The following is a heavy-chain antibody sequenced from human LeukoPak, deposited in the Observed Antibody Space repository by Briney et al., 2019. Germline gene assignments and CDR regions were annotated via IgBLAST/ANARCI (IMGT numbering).Heavy chain of an antibody. CDR1: GGSFSVYY. CDR2: INHSGST. CDR3: ARLRRYYYGSGSSGGGWFDP. V-gene: IGHV4-34*01. J-gene: IGHJ5*02. Sequence: SETLSLTCAVYGGSFSVYYWSWIRQPPGKGLEWIGEINHSGSTNYNPSLKSRVTISVDTSKNQFSLKLSSVTAADTAVYYCARLRRYYYGSGSSGGGWFDPWGQGTLVTVSS. D-gene: IGHD3-10*01.